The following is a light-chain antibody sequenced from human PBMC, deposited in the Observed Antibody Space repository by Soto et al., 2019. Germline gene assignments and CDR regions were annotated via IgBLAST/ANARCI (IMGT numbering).Light chain of an antibody. CDR2: RAS. CDR3: QQRSNWPLT. Sequence: EIVMTHSPATLCVSPGERAALSCRASQSVSSSYLAWYQQKPGQAPRLLIYRASIRAAGIPDRFSGSGSGTDFTLTISSLEPEDFAIYYCQQRSNWPLTFGGGTKVDI. J-gene: IGKJ4*01. V-gene: IGKV3D-20*02. CDR1: QSVSSSY.